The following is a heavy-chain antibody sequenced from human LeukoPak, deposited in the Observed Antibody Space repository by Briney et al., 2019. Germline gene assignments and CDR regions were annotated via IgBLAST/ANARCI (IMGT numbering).Heavy chain of an antibody. J-gene: IGHJ4*02. CDR2: FDPEDGET. CDR3: ATAEDIVVAPDY. Sequence: ASVKVSCKVSGYTLTELSMHWVRQAPGKGLEWMGGFDPEDGETIYVQKFQGRVTMTEDTSTDTAYMELSSLRSEDTAVYYCATAEDIVVAPDYWGQGTLVTVSS. D-gene: IGHD2-2*01. CDR1: GYTLTELS. V-gene: IGHV1-24*01.